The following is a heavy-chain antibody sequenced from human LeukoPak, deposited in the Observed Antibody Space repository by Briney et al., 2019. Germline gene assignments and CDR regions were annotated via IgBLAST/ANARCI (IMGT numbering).Heavy chain of an antibody. CDR1: GFTFSSYG. V-gene: IGHV3-30*02. CDR2: IRYDGSNK. CDR3: AKDKKIGVLLWFGELSHHAFDI. Sequence: SGGSLRLSCAASGFTFSSYGMHWVRQAPGKGLEWVAFIRYDGSNKYYADSVKGRFTISRDNSKNTLYLQMNSLRAEDTAVYYCAKDKKIGVLLWFGELSHHAFDIWGQGTMVTVSS. D-gene: IGHD3-10*01. J-gene: IGHJ3*02.